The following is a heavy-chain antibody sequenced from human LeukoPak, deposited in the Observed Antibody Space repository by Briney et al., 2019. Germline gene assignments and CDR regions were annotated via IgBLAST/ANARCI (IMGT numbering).Heavy chain of an antibody. V-gene: IGHV3-23*01. CDR1: GFTFSSYA. J-gene: IGHJ4*02. CDR2: ISGSGGST. D-gene: IGHD3-16*02. Sequence: GGSLRLSCAASGFTFSSYAMSWVRQAPGKGLEWVSAISGSGGSTYYADSVKGRFTISRDNSKNTLYLQMNSLRAEDTAVYYCAKAPLYYDYVWGGYPDYWGQGTLVTVSS. CDR3: AKAPLYYDYVWGGYPDY.